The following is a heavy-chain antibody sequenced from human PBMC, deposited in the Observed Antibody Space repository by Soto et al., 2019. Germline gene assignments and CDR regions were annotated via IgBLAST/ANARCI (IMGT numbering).Heavy chain of an antibody. CDR3: ARDKKTYYDFWSGYYSYYMDV. J-gene: IGHJ6*03. D-gene: IGHD3-3*01. CDR2: MNPNSGNT. V-gene: IGHV1-8*01. Sequence: ASVKVSCKASGYTFTSYDINWVRQATGQGLEWMGWMNPNSGNTGYAQKFKGRVTMTRNTSISTAYMELSSLRSEDTAVYYCARDKKTYYDFWSGYYSYYMDVWGKGTTVTVSS. CDR1: GYTFTSYD.